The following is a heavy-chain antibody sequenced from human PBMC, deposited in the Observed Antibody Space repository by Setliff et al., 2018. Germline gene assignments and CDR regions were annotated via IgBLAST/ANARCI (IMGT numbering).Heavy chain of an antibody. J-gene: IGHJ1*01. CDR1: GYTFSNYG. Sequence: ASVKVSCKASGYTFSNYGITWVRQAPGQGLEWMGWISAYTGNTKYAQKLQGRVTMTTDTSTSTAYLELRGLTSDDTAVYYCSRLVRYCSRTTCQTASGAELWGQGTLVTVSS. V-gene: IGHV1-18*01. CDR2: ISAYTGNT. D-gene: IGHD2-2*01. CDR3: SRLVRYCSRTTCQTASGAEL.